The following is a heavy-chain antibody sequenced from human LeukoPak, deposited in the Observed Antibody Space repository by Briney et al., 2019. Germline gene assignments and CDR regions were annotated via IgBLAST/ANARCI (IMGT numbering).Heavy chain of an antibody. CDR3: ARDSNLEYSSSRGLGR. CDR1: GGSITSYY. J-gene: IGHJ4*02. V-gene: IGHV4-59*12. Sequence: SETLSLTCTVSGGSITSYYWSWFRQPPGKGLEWIGNIYSSGSTNYNPSLQSRVTISVDTSRNQFSLRLTTVTAADTAVYYCARDSNLEYSSSRGLGRWGQGTLVTVSS. CDR2: IYSSGST. D-gene: IGHD6-6*01.